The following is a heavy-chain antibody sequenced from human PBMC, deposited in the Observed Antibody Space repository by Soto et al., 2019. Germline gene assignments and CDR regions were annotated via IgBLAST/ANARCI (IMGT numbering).Heavy chain of an antibody. CDR3: ASGLGLGDAFDI. D-gene: IGHD3-9*01. J-gene: IGHJ3*02. V-gene: IGHV3-7*01. CDR2: IKQDGSEK. Sequence: VGSLRLSCAASGFTFSSYWMSWVRQAPGKGLEWVANIKQDGSEKYYVDSVKGRFTISRDNAKNSLYLQMNSLRAEDTAVYYCASGLGLGDAFDIWGQGTMVTVSS. CDR1: GFTFSSYW.